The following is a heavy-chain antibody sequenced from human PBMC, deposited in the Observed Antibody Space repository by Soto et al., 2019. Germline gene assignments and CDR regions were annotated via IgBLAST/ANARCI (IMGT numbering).Heavy chain of an antibody. V-gene: IGHV3-21*04. J-gene: IGHJ4*02. Sequence: GGSLRLSCAASGFTFSSYSMNWVRQAPGKGLEWVSSISSSSNKTYYAESVKGRFTISRDNSKNTLYLQMNSLGAEDTAVYYCAKLPVAGSSTFDYWGQGIPVTVSS. CDR1: GFTFSSYS. CDR3: AKLPVAGSSTFDY. CDR2: ISSSSNKT. D-gene: IGHD6-19*01.